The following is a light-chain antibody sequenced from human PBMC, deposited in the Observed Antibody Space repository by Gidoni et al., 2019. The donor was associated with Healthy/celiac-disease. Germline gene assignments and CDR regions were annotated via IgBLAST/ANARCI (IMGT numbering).Light chain of an antibody. J-gene: IGLJ3*02. CDR1: SSNIGSNY. CDR2: RNN. CDR3: AAWDDSLSGPWV. V-gene: IGLV1-47*01. Sequence: SVLTHLPLASGTPGQLVNISCSGRSSNIGSNYVYWYQHLPGTAPTLLIYRNNQRPSGVPDRFSGSKSGTSASLAISGLRSENEADYYCAAWDDSLSGPWVFGGGTKLTVL.